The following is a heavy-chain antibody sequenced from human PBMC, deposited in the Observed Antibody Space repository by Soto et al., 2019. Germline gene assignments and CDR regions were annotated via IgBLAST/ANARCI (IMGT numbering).Heavy chain of an antibody. CDR2: IIPIFGTA. CDR3: ATYGDYREVIYYFDY. Sequence: QVQLVQSGAEVKKPGSSVKVSCKASGGTFSSYAISWVRQAPGQGLEWMGGIIPIFGTANYAQKVQGRVTITADESTSTAYMELSSLRSEDTAVYYCATYGDYREVIYYFDYWGQGTLVTVSS. D-gene: IGHD4-17*01. V-gene: IGHV1-69*01. J-gene: IGHJ4*02. CDR1: GGTFSSYA.